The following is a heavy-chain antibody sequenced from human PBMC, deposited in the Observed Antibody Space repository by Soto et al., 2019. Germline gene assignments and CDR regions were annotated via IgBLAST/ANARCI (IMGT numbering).Heavy chain of an antibody. CDR1: GYTFTRYT. D-gene: IGHD2-15*01. V-gene: IGHV1-3*01. CDR3: ARGIATGQLDP. J-gene: IGHJ5*02. Sequence: QVQLVQAGAEVKKPAASVKISCKASGYTFTRYTMNWVRQAPGQRLEWMGWINPDNGNTKSSQKFQDRVIITRDTSASTAYMDLGSLRSEDMAVYYCARGIATGQLDPWGQGTLVTVSS. CDR2: INPDNGNT.